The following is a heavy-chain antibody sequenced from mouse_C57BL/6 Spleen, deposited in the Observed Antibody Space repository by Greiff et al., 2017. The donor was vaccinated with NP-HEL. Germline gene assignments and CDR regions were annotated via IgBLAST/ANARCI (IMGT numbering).Heavy chain of an antibody. CDR2: INPNNGGT. J-gene: IGHJ2*01. CDR3: ARDDYDLYFDY. V-gene: IGHV1-22*01. D-gene: IGHD2-4*01. CDR1: GYTFTDYN. Sequence: EVQLVESGPELVKPGASVKMSCKASGYTFTDYNMHWVKQSHGKSLEWIGYINPNNGGTSYNQKFKGKATLTVNKSSSTAYMELRSLTSEDSAVYYCARDDYDLYFDYWGQGTTLTVSS.